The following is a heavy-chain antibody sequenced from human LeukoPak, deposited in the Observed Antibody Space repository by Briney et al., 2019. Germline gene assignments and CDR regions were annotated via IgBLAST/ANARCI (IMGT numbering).Heavy chain of an antibody. D-gene: IGHD6-6*01. J-gene: IGHJ4*02. V-gene: IGHV3-15*01. Sequence: GGSLRLSCAASGFTFVNAWMTWVRQAPGKGLEWVGRIKSKTDGGTADYAAPVQGRFSISRDDSENTLYLQMNSLKTEDTAVYFCSRYGSSSPSDYWGQGTLVTVSS. CDR1: GFTFVNAW. CDR2: IKSKTDGGTA. CDR3: SRYGSSSPSDY.